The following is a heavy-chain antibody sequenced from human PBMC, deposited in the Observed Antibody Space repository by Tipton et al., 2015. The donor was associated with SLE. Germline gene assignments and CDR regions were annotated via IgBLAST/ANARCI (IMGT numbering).Heavy chain of an antibody. Sequence: TLSLTCTVSDGSISDYYWTWIRQPAGEGLEWIGEINHSGSTNYNPSLKSRVTISVDTSKNQFSLKLDSVTAADTAVYYCARGEGYYGSGSYQGWFDPWGQGTLVTVSS. J-gene: IGHJ5*02. CDR2: INHSGST. V-gene: IGHV4-34*01. D-gene: IGHD3-10*01. CDR1: DGSISDYY. CDR3: ARGEGYYGSGSYQGWFDP.